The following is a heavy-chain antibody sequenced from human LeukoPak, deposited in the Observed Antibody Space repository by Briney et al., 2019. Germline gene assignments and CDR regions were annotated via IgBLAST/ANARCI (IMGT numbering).Heavy chain of an antibody. CDR3: ARARPDTAMAVDY. Sequence: SETLSLTCTVSGGSISSFYWSWIRQPPGKGMEWVGYLYNSGSTSYNPSLKSRVTISVDTSKNQFSLKLSSVTAADTAVYYCARARPDTAMAVDYWGQGTLVTVSS. CDR1: GGSISSFY. V-gene: IGHV4-59*01. D-gene: IGHD5-18*01. CDR2: LYNSGST. J-gene: IGHJ4*02.